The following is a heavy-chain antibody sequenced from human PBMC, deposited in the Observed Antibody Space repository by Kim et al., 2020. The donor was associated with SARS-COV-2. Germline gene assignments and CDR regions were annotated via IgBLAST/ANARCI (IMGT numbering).Heavy chain of an antibody. Sequence: IYAQKFQGRVTMTEDTSTDTAYMELSRLRSEDTAVYYCATGSPITISWFDPWGQGTLVTVSS. CDR3: ATGSPITISWFDP. D-gene: IGHD3-3*01. J-gene: IGHJ5*02. V-gene: IGHV1-24*01.